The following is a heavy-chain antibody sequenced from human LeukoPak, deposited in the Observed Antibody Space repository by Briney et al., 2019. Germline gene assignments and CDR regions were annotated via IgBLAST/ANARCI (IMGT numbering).Heavy chain of an antibody. Sequence: GGSLRLSCVVSGFTFSESWMSWVRQAPGKGLGWVASLNLDGSDKYYVDSVKGRFTISRDNAKNSLYLQMDSLRVEDTAVYYCAKGKRYPDYWGQGTVVTVSS. CDR2: LNLDGSDK. CDR1: GFTFSESW. J-gene: IGHJ4*02. V-gene: IGHV3-7*03. CDR3: AKGKRYPDY. D-gene: IGHD1-1*01.